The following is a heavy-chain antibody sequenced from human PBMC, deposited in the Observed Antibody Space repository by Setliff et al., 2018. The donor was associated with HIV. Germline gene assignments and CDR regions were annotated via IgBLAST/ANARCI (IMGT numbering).Heavy chain of an antibody. CDR3: ARGGGTSSPIDYHYYIDV. Sequence: SETLSLTCIVSGVSTISSSSSYYWGWVRQPPGKGLEWIGGIYYTGSPFYNPSLKSRVTISVDTSNNQFSLKLSSVTAADTAVYYCARGGGTSSPIDYHYYIDVWGKGTTVTVSS. D-gene: IGHD6-6*01. J-gene: IGHJ6*03. CDR1: GVSTISSSSSYY. CDR2: IYYTGSP. V-gene: IGHV4-39*01.